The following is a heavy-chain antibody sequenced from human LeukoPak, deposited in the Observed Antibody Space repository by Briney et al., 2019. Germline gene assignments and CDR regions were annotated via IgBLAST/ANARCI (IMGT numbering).Heavy chain of an antibody. J-gene: IGHJ4*02. CDR2: IYYSGST. V-gene: IGHV4-39*01. CDR3: ARQGDFWSGYPSDY. D-gene: IGHD3-3*01. CDR1: GDSIRSSSYH. Sequence: KPSETLSLTCTVSGDSIRSSSYHWGWIRQPPGKGLEWIGSIYYSGSTYNNRSLKRRLTISIDTSKNQFSLRLSSVTAADTAVYYCARQGDFWSGYPSDYWGQGTLVTVSS.